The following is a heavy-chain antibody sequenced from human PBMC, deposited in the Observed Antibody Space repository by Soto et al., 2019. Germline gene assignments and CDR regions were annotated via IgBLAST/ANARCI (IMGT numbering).Heavy chain of an antibody. D-gene: IGHD2-2*01. CDR1: GFTFSSYG. J-gene: IGHJ6*02. Sequence: GGSLRLSCAASGFTFSSYGMHWVRQAPGKGLEWVAVISYDGSNKYYADSVKGRFTISRDNPKNTLYLQMNSLRAEDTAVYYCAKLLDCSSTSCYDYYYYYGMDVWGQGTTVTVSS. CDR2: ISYDGSNK. V-gene: IGHV3-30*18. CDR3: AKLLDCSSTSCYDYYYYYGMDV.